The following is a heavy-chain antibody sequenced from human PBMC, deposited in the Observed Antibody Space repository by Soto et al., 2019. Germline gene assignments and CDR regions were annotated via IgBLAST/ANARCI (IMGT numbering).Heavy chain of an antibody. V-gene: IGHV4-59*01. CDR3: ARVGSSGWSPDY. D-gene: IGHD6-19*01. J-gene: IGHJ4*02. CDR2: IFYTGST. Sequence: QAPGKRLEWIWYIFYTGSTNYNPSLKSRVTLSADTSKNQFSLRLSSVTAADTAVYYCARVGSSGWSPDYWGQGTLVTVSS.